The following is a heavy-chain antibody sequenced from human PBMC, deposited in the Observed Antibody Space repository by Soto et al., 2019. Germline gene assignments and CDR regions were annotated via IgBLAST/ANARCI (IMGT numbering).Heavy chain of an antibody. Sequence: GGSLRLSCAASGFAFSSYEMDWVRQAPGKGLEWIAYMSAGGTIHYADSVKGRFTISRDNAKNSLYLEMNSLRAEDTAVYYCAKEKSVMNSGYDAFDVCGQGTMATV. CDR2: MSAGGTI. CDR1: GFAFSSYE. J-gene: IGHJ3*01. CDR3: AKEKSVMNSGYDAFDV. V-gene: IGHV3-48*03. D-gene: IGHD5-12*01.